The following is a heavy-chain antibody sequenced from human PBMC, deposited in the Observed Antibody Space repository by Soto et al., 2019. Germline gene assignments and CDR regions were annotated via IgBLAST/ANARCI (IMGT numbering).Heavy chain of an antibody. CDR2: IVVGSGNT. CDR1: GFTFTSSA. J-gene: IGHJ1*01. CDR3: AAGWELLRRYFQH. V-gene: IGHV1-58*01. Sequence: SVKVSCKASGFTFTSSAVQWVRQARGQRLEWIGWIVVGSGNTNYAQKFQERVTITRDMSTSTAYMELSSLRSEDTAVYYCAAGWELLRRYFQHWGQGTLVTVSS. D-gene: IGHD1-26*01.